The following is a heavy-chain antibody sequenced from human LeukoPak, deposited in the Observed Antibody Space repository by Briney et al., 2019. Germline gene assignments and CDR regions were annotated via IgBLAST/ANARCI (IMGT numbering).Heavy chain of an antibody. D-gene: IGHD6-13*01. Sequence: ASVKVSCKASGGTFSSYAISWVRQAPGQGLEWMGGIIPIFGTANYAQKFQGRVTITADKSTSTAYMELSSLRSEDTAVYYCARDRGDSSSWYGNWFDPWGQGTLVTVSS. J-gene: IGHJ5*02. V-gene: IGHV1-69*06. CDR1: GGTFSSYA. CDR2: IIPIFGTA. CDR3: ARDRGDSSSWYGNWFDP.